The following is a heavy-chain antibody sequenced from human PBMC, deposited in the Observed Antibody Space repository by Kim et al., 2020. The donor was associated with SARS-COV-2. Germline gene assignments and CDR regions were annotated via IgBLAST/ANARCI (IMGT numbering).Heavy chain of an antibody. V-gene: IGHV4-34*01. CDR1: GGSFSGYY. Sequence: SETLSLTCAVYGGSFSGYYWSWIRQPPGKGLEWIGEINHSGSTNYNPSLKSRVTISVDTSKNQFSLKLSSVTAADTAVYYCARERRGYYYDSSGYPTARYGMDVWDQGTTVTVSS. CDR2: INHSGST. J-gene: IGHJ6*02. CDR3: ARERRGYYYDSSGYPTARYGMDV. D-gene: IGHD3-22*01.